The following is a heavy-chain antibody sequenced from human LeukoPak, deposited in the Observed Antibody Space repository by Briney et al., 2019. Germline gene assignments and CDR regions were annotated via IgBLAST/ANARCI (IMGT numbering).Heavy chain of an antibody. Sequence: ASVKVSCKASGYTFTSYGISWVRQAPGQGLEWMGMTDPSSGNINYPKKFQGRVAVTRDTSTSTLYMELSSLRSDDTAVYYCAREPTASSCYFDYWGQGTLVTVSS. J-gene: IGHJ4*03. D-gene: IGHD5-18*01. V-gene: IGHV1-18*01. CDR3: AREPTASSCYFDY. CDR2: TDPSSGNI. CDR1: GYTFTSYG.